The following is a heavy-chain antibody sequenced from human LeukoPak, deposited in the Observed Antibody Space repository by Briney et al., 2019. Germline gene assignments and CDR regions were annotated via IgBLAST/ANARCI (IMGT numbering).Heavy chain of an antibody. CDR2: ISDSGRST. Sequence: PGGSLRLSCPASGFTFSSYAMTWVRQAPGKGLEWVSAISDSGRSTYYADSVKGRFTISRDISKSTLYLQMNSLRAEDTALYSCAKGQKWELPLDFWGQGTLVTVSS. J-gene: IGHJ4*02. CDR3: AKGQKWELPLDF. D-gene: IGHD1-26*01. V-gene: IGHV3-23*01. CDR1: GFTFSSYA.